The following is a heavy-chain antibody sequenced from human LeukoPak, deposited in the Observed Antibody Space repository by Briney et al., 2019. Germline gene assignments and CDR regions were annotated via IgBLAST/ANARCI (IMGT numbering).Heavy chain of an antibody. CDR1: GFTFSDYY. CDR2: ISSSGSTI. CDR3: ASRGRDDYNQWAFDI. D-gene: IGHD5-24*01. V-gene: IGHV3-11*01. Sequence: PGGSLRLSCAASGFTFSDYYMSWIRQAPGKGLEWVSYISSSGSTIYYADSVKGRFTISRDNAKNSLYLQMNSLRAEDTALYYCASRGRDDYNQWAFDIWGQGTMVTVSS. J-gene: IGHJ3*02.